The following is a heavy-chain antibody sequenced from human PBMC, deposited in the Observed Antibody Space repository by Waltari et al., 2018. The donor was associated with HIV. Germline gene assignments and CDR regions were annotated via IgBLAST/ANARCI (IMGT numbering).Heavy chain of an antibody. V-gene: IGHV3-53*01. D-gene: IGHD3-10*01. CDR3: ATGVRYYGP. CDR1: NFSVAGKR. CDR2: IYPDDAT. J-gene: IGHJ5*02. Sequence: AESGGRLIQPGGSLGLSCTASNFSVAGKRVTWIRQGPGGSLEGVAVIYPDDATHYADSVSGRFTISRAKSRTTVLLLMNGLFVDDTATYFCATGVRYYGPWGQGTRVTVSS.